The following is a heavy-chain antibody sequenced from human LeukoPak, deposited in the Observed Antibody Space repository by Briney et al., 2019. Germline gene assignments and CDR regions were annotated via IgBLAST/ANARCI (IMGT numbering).Heavy chain of an antibody. CDR1: GFTFSSYS. V-gene: IGHV3-21*01. CDR3: AKRGALWFGDLGHDYYYMDV. CDR2: ISSSSSYI. Sequence: GGSLRLSCAASGFTFSSYSMNWVRQAPGKGLEWVSSISSSSSYIYHADSVKGRFTISRDNAKNSLCLQMNSLRAEDTAVYYCAKRGALWFGDLGHDYYYMDVWGKGTTVTVSS. D-gene: IGHD3-10*01. J-gene: IGHJ6*03.